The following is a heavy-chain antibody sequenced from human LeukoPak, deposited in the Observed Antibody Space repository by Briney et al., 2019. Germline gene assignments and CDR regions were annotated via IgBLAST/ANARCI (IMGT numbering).Heavy chain of an antibody. J-gene: IGHJ4*02. CDR2: IYYSGST. D-gene: IGHD2-2*01. CDR1: GGSISSYY. Sequence: SETLSLTCTVSGGSISSYYWSWIRQPPGKGLEWIGYIYYSGSTNYNPSLKSRVTISVDTSKNQFSLKLSSVTAADTAVYYCARGYCSSTSCYIFDYWGQGTLVTVSS. V-gene: IGHV4-59*01. CDR3: ARGYCSSTSCYIFDY.